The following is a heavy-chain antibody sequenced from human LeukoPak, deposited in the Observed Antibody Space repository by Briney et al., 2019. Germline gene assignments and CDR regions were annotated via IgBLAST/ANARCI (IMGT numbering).Heavy chain of an antibody. CDR3: AKDPGSIAAAGLA. D-gene: IGHD6-13*01. CDR1: SFTFSIYG. J-gene: IGHJ5*02. CDR2: ISYDGSSK. Sequence: GGSLRLSCGASSFTFSIYGMHWVPHSPGKGLEWVAVISYDGSSKYYADSVKGRFTISRDNSKNTLYLQTNSLRAEDTAVYYCAKDPGSIAAAGLAWGQGTLVTVSS. V-gene: IGHV3-30*18.